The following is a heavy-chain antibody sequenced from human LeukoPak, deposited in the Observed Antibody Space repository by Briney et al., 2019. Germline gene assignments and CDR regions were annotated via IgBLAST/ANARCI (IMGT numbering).Heavy chain of an antibody. V-gene: IGHV3-53*01. CDR2: IYSGGGT. CDR3: APRHCVCTTCYAGFDY. Sequence: PGGSLRLSCAASGFTVRSNYMSWVRQAPGKGLEWVSLIYSGGGTYYADSVKGRFTLSRDNSKNTLYLQMNSLRAEDTAVYYCAPRHCVCTTCYAGFDYWGQGTLVTVSS. J-gene: IGHJ4*02. D-gene: IGHD2-2*01. CDR1: GFTVRSNY.